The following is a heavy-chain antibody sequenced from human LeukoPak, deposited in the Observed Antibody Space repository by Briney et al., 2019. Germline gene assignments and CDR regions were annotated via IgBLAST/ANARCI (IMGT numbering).Heavy chain of an antibody. D-gene: IGHD2-2*01. V-gene: IGHV4-39*07. CDR1: GGSISSSSYY. CDR3: ARITSWPYYFDY. J-gene: IGHJ4*02. CDR2: IYYSGST. Sequence: PSETLSLTCIVSGGSISSSSYYWDWIRQPPGKGLEWIGNIYYSGSTYSNPSLKSRVTISVDTSKNQFSLKLSSVTAADTAVYYCARITSWPYYFDYWGQGTLVTVSS.